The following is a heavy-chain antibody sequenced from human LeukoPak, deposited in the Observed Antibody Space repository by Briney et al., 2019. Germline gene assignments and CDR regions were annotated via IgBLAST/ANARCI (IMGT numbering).Heavy chain of an antibody. V-gene: IGHV3-53*01. Sequence: GSLRLSCAASGFAVSSNHMNWVRQAPGKGLEWVSVIFNGGSTYYADSVKGRFTISRDNSKNTLYLQMNSLRAEDTAVYYCAREAQDIVVVPAAHPVDYWGQGTLVTVSS. CDR3: AREAQDIVVVPAAHPVDY. J-gene: IGHJ4*02. D-gene: IGHD2-2*01. CDR2: IFNGGST. CDR1: GFAVSSNH.